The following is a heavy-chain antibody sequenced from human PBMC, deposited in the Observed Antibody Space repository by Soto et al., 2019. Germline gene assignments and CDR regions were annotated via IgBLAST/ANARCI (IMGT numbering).Heavy chain of an antibody. J-gene: IGHJ4*02. CDR2: IYYSGST. CDR3: ARVYSRYYFDS. CDR1: GRSLTSGSNF. Sequence: PSETLSLTCTVSGRSLTSGSNFWSWLRQHPEKGLEWIGYIYYSGSTYYNPSLKSRVTISVDTSKNQFSLKLNSVTAADTAVYFCARVYSRYYFDSWGQGTLVTVSS. D-gene: IGHD4-4*01. V-gene: IGHV4-31*03.